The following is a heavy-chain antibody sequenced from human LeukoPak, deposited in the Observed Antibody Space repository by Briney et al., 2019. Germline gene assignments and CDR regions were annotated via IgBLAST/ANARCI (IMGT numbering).Heavy chain of an antibody. D-gene: IGHD2-15*01. CDR1: GGAIGSGGYS. CDR2: IYHSGST. J-gene: IGHJ4*02. CDR3: ASTCSGGSCHDGY. V-gene: IGHV4-30-2*01. Sequence: SETLSLTCAVSGGAIGSGGYSWSWIRQPPGKGLEWIGYIYHSGSTYYNPSLKSRVTISVDRSKNQFSLKLSSVTAADTAVYYCASTCSGGSCHDGYWGQGTLVTVSS.